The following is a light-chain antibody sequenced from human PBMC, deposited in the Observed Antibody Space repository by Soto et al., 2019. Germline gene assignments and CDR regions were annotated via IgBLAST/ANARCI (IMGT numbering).Light chain of an antibody. Sequence: EIVLTQSPGTLSLSPGERATLSCRASQSVGDNYVAWYQQKPGQAPRLLIYTASRRATDIPDRFSGSGSGTDFTLTISSLDPEDFAVYYCQQYGSSPETFGQGTKVDNK. CDR1: QSVGDNY. J-gene: IGKJ1*01. V-gene: IGKV3-20*01. CDR2: TAS. CDR3: QQYGSSPET.